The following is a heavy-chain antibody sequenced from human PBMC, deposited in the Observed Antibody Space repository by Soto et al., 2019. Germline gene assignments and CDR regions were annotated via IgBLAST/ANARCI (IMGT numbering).Heavy chain of an antibody. CDR3: ARDSYSSSSGGFDY. D-gene: IGHD6-6*01. J-gene: IGHJ4*02. CDR2: IYSGGST. CDR1: GFTVSSNY. Sequence: GGSLRLSCAASGFTVSSNYMSWVRQAPGKGLEWVSVIYSGGSTYYADSVKGRFTISRDNSKNTLYLQMNSLRAEDTAVYYCARDSYSSSSGGFDYWGQGTLVTVPS. V-gene: IGHV3-53*01.